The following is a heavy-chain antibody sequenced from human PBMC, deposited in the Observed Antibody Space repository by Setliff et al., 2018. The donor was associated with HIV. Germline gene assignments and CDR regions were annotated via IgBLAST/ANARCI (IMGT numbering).Heavy chain of an antibody. V-gene: IGHV1-69*05. D-gene: IGHD3-10*01. CDR1: GGTFSSYA. Sequence: GASVKVSCKASGGTFSSYAISWVRQAPGQGLEWMGGIIPIFGTANYAQKFQGRVTITTDGSTSTAYMELSSLRSEDTAVYYCARVYGSGSYGWFDPWGQGTLVTVSS. J-gene: IGHJ5*02. CDR3: ARVYGSGSYGWFDP. CDR2: IIPIFGTA.